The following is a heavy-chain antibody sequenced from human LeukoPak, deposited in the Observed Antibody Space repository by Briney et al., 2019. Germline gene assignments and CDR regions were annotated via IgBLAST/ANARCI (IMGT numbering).Heavy chain of an antibody. V-gene: IGHV3-30*02. J-gene: IGHJ4*02. D-gene: IGHD2-15*01. CDR1: GFTFSSYG. CDR3: AKDRKGGLVASYFDY. CDR2: IRYDGSNK. Sequence: GGSLRLSCAASGFTFSSYGMHWVRQAPGKGLEWVAFIRYDGSNKYYADSVKGRFTISRDNSKNTLYLQMNSLRAEDTAVYYCAKDRKGGLVASYFDYWGQGTLVTVSS.